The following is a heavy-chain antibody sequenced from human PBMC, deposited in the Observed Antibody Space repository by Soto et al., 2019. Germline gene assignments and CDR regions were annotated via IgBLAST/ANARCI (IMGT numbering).Heavy chain of an antibody. J-gene: IGHJ2*01. V-gene: IGHV1-3*05. Sequence: QVQLVQSGAEEKKPGASVKVSCKASGYTFTSYAMHWVRQATGQRLEWMGWINAGNGNTKYSQKFQGRVTITRDASASTAYMELSRLRSEDTAVYYCAREGYDSSGYYGGVYGYFDLWGRGTLVTVSS. CDR2: INAGNGNT. CDR1: GYTFTSYA. CDR3: AREGYDSSGYYGGVYGYFDL. D-gene: IGHD3-22*01.